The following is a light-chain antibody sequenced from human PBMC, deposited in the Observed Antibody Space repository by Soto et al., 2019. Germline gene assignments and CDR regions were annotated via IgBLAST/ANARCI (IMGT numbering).Light chain of an antibody. CDR3: QQYGSSPWT. J-gene: IGKJ1*01. V-gene: IGKV3-20*01. Sequence: EIVLTQSPGTLSLSPGERATLSCMASQSVSSSFLAWYQQKPGQAPRLLISGASSRATGIPDRFSGSGSGTYFTLTISGLEPEDFAVYYCQQYGSSPWTFGQGTKVEIK. CDR1: QSVSSSF. CDR2: GAS.